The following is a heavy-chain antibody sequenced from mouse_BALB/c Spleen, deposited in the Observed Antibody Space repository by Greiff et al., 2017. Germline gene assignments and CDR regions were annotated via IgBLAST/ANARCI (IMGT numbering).Heavy chain of an antibody. Sequence: EVKLVESGPGLVKPSQSLSLTCTVTGYSITSDYAWNWIRQFPGNKLEWMGYISYSGSTSYNPSLKSRISITRDTSKNQFFLQLNSVTTEDTATYYCAREGVPRYFDVWGAGTTVTVSS. CDR3: AREGVPRYFDV. J-gene: IGHJ1*01. CDR2: ISYSGST. V-gene: IGHV3-2*02. CDR1: GYSITSDYA. D-gene: IGHD2-14*01.